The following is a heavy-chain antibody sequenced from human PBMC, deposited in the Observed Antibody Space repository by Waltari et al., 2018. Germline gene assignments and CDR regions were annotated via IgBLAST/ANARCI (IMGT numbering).Heavy chain of an antibody. V-gene: IGHV3-23*03. CDR1: GFTFSSYA. J-gene: IGHJ3*02. CDR2: IYSGGST. Sequence: EVQLLESGGGLVQPGGSLRLSCAASGFTFSSYAMSWVRTAPGKGLEWVSVIYSGGSTYYADSVEGRFTISRDNSKNTLYLQMNSLRAEDTAVYYCASGTSHYDILTGYYSGAFDIWGQGTMVTVSS. CDR3: ASGTSHYDILTGYYSGAFDI. D-gene: IGHD3-9*01.